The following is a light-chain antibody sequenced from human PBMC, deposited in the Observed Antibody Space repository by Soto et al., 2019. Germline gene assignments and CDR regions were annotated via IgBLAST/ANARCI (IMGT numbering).Light chain of an antibody. CDR2: DAS. Sequence: EIVLTQSPATLSLSPGKRATLSCRASQSVNSYLAWYQQKPGQAPRLLIYDASNRATGIPARFSGSGSGTDFTLTIGSLEPEDFAVYYCQQRGDWPPDITFGGGTKVEIK. J-gene: IGKJ4*01. V-gene: IGKV3-11*01. CDR3: QQRGDWPPDIT. CDR1: QSVNSY.